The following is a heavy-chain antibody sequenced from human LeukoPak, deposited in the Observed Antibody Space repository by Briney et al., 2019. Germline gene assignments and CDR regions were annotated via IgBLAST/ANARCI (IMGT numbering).Heavy chain of an antibody. CDR3: ARESSGVLGFDY. J-gene: IGHJ4*02. D-gene: IGHD3-10*01. CDR1: GFTFSSYA. CDR2: ISYDGSNK. V-gene: IGHV3-30*04. Sequence: GGSLRLSCAASGFTFSSYAMHWVRQAPGKGLEWVAVISYDGSNKYYADSVKGRFTISRDNSKNTLYLQMNSLRAEDTAVYYCARESSGVLGFDYWGQGTLVTVSS.